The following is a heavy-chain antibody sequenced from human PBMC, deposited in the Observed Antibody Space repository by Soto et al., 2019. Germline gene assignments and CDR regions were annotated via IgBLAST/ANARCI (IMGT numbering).Heavy chain of an antibody. J-gene: IGHJ3*02. CDR2: ISYDGSNK. CDR1: GFTFSSYA. D-gene: IGHD3-22*01. CDR3: ASNYYDSSGYFNAFDI. V-gene: IGHV3-30-3*01. Sequence: PGGSLRLSCAASGFTFSSYAMYWVRQAPGKGLEWVAVISYDGSNKYYADSVKGRFTISRDNSKNTLYLQMNSLRAEDTAVYYCASNYYDSSGYFNAFDIWGQGTMVTVSS.